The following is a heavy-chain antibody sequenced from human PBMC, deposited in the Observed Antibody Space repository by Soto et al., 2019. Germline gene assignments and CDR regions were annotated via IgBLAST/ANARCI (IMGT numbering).Heavy chain of an antibody. D-gene: IGHD1-26*01. Sequence: EVQLVESGGGLVQPGESLRLSCAASGFTFDYYWMHWVRQAPGKGLVWVSRIHSDGTSTTYADSVKGRFTISRDNAKNALSLQMNSLREADTDVYYCARGDRGAFDLWGQGTVVTFSS. V-gene: IGHV3-74*01. CDR1: GFTFDYYW. J-gene: IGHJ3*01. CDR3: ARGDRGAFDL. CDR2: IHSDGTST.